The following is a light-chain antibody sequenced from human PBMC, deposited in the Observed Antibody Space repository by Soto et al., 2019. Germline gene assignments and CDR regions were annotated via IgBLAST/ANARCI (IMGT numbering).Light chain of an antibody. CDR3: FSFTPTRTHV. CDR1: SSDIGAYDY. J-gene: IGLJ1*01. Sequence: LTQPASLSGSPGQSITISCTGTSSDIGAYDYVSWFQQHPGKAPKLMISEVNNRPSGVSNRFSGSKSGNTAYLTISGLQVEDEAEYFCFSFTPTRTHVFGTGTKVTVL. V-gene: IGLV2-14*01. CDR2: EVN.